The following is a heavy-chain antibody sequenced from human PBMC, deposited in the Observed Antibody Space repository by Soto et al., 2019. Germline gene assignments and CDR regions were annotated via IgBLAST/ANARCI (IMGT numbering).Heavy chain of an antibody. Sequence: EVQLLESGGGLVQPGGSLRRSCAASGFTFSSYAMSWVRQAPGKGLEWVSAISGSGGSTYYADSVKGRFTISRDNSKKTMYLQMKSLRAEDTAVYYCASSFAGIAAPHGFDSCCRGTLVTVS. CDR3: ASSFAGIAAPHGFDS. V-gene: IGHV3-23*01. D-gene: IGHD6-6*01. CDR1: GFTFSSYA. J-gene: IGHJ4*02. CDR2: ISGSGGST.